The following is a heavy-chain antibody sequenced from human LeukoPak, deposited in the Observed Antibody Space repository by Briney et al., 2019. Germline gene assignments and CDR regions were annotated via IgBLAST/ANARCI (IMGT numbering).Heavy chain of an antibody. CDR3: ASGGGYCSGGSCYDAFDI. J-gene: IGHJ3*02. CDR2: INHSGSI. V-gene: IGHV4-34*01. CDR1: GGSFSGYY. Sequence: PSETLSLTCAVFGGSFSGYYWSWIRQPPRKGLEWIGEINHSGSINYNSSLKSRVTISVDTSKNQFSLKLSSVTAADTAVYYCASGGGYCSGGSCYDAFDIWGLGTMVTVSS. D-gene: IGHD2-15*01.